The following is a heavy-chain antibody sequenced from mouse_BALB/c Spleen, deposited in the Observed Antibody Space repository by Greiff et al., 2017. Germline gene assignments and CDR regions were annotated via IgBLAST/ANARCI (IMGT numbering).Heavy chain of an antibody. V-gene: IGHV3-8*02. CDR3: VYYGYSAWFAY. D-gene: IGHD2-2*01. CDR1: GDSITSGY. J-gene: IGHJ3*01. CDR2: ISYSGST. Sequence: EVQVVESGPSLVKPSQTLSLTCSVTGDSITSGYWNWIRKFPGNKLEYMGYISYSGSTYYNPSLKSRISITRDTSKNQYYLQLNSVTTEDTATYYCVYYGYSAWFAYWGQGTLVTVSA.